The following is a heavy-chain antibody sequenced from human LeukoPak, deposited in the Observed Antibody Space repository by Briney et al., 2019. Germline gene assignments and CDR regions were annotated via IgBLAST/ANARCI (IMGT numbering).Heavy chain of an antibody. J-gene: IGHJ4*02. CDR3: AKEHRIAARSLDY. V-gene: IGHV3-9*01. D-gene: IGHD6-6*01. Sequence: GGSLRLSCAASGFSFKDYAMQWVRQAPGKGLEWVSGISWNSGNIDYADSVKGRFTISRDNAKNSLYLQMNSLRAEDTAVYYCAKEHRIAARSLDYWGQGTLVTVSS. CDR1: GFSFKDYA. CDR2: ISWNSGNI.